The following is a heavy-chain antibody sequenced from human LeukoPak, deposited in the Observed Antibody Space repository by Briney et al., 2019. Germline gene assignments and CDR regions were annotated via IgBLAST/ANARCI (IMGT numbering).Heavy chain of an antibody. Sequence: PSEALSLTCSVSGGSMSSNSYYWGWIRQPPGKGLEWIGSVYYSGSIFSDTSHKSRVTISGDTSKNQFSLSLSSVTAADTAVYYCARLNPGYVTAPHDSWGQGMLVTVSS. CDR3: ARLNPGYVTAPHDS. J-gene: IGHJ5*01. CDR2: VYYSGSI. V-gene: IGHV4-39*01. CDR1: GGSMSSNSYY. D-gene: IGHD3-16*01.